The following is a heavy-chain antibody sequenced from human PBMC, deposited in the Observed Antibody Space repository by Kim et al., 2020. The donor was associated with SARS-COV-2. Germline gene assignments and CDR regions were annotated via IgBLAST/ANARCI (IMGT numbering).Heavy chain of an antibody. CDR2: INPNSGGT. CDR1: GYTFTGYY. V-gene: IGHV1-2*06. Sequence: ASVKVSCKASGYTFTGYYMHWVRQAPGQGLEWMGRINPNSGGTNYAQKFQGRVTMTRDTSISTAYMELSRLRSDDTAVYYCARGINWNYATDYWGQGTLVTVSS. J-gene: IGHJ4*02. D-gene: IGHD1-7*01. CDR3: ARGINWNYATDY.